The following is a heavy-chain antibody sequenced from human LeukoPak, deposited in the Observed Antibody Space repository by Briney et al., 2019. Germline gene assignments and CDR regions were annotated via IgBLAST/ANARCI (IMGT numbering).Heavy chain of an antibody. J-gene: IGHJ4*02. CDR1: GGSISSYY. Sequence: SETLPLTCTVSGGSISSYYWSWIRQPPGKGLEWIGYIYYSGSTNYNPSLKSRVTISVDTSKNQFSLKLSSVTAADTAVYYCAATAEYYDSSGYYNYWGQGTLVTVSS. CDR2: IYYSGST. D-gene: IGHD3-22*01. V-gene: IGHV4-59*01. CDR3: AATAEYYDSSGYYNY.